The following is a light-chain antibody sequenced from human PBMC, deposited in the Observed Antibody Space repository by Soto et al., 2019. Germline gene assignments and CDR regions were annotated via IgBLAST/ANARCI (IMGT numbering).Light chain of an antibody. CDR2: GAS. Sequence: EMVMTQSPATLSASRRERATLSCRASQSVSTNLAWYQHKPGQPPRLLFYGASTRATSIPARFSGSPSATEFTLAVGSLQSDDFAVYYCQQYYNWPPMYTFGQGTKLEI. J-gene: IGKJ2*01. CDR1: QSVSTN. CDR3: QQYYNWPPMYT. V-gene: IGKV3-15*01.